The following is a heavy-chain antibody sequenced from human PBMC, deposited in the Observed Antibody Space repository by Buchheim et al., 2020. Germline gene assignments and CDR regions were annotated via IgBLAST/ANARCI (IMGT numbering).Heavy chain of an antibody. CDR2: TYYRSKWYN. Sequence: QVQLQQSGPGLVKPSQTLSLTCAISGDSVPTNIAAWNWIRQSPSRGLEWLGRTYYRSKWYNDSAVSVKSRITITPDTSKNQFSLQLSSVTPEDTAVYYCARRVEVAALVDYGMDVWGQGTT. V-gene: IGHV6-1*01. CDR1: GDSVPTNIAA. J-gene: IGHJ6*02. D-gene: IGHD6-19*01. CDR3: ARRVEVAALVDYGMDV.